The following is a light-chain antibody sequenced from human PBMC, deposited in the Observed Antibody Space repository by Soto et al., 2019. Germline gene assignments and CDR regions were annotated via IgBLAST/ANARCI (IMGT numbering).Light chain of an antibody. CDR2: EVS. CDR1: SSDVGGYNY. J-gene: IGLJ1*01. V-gene: IGLV2-14*01. CDR3: SSYSSSSTYV. Sequence: QSALTQPASVSGSPGQSITISCTGTSSDVGGYNYVSWYQQHPGKAPKLVIYEVSNRPSGVSNRFSGSKSGNTASLTISGRQAEDEAGYYCSSYSSSSTYVFGTGTKLTVL.